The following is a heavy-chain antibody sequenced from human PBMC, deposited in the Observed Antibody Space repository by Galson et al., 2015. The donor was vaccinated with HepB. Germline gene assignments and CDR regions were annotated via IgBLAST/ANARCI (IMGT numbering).Heavy chain of an antibody. CDR1: GGTRSTNT. Sequence: SVKVSCKASGGTRSTNTISWVRQAPGEGLEWMGGILPIFGTPQYAQKFQGRLTIVADESTSAGYMELRSLRSEDTAVYFCARLEMATIKKRDPGNNWFDSWGQGTLITVSS. D-gene: IGHD5-24*01. J-gene: IGHJ5*01. CDR2: ILPIFGTP. V-gene: IGHV1-69*13. CDR3: ARLEMATIKKRDPGNNWFDS.